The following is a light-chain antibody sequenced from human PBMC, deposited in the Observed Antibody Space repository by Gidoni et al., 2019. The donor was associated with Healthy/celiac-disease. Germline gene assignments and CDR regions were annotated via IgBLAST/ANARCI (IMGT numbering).Light chain of an antibody. CDR1: QSVSSSY. CDR2: GAY. Sequence: ILLTQSPGTLSSSPAERATLSCRASQSVSSSYLAWYQQKPGQAPSILIYGAYSRATGIPDRFRGSGSGTDFTLTISRLEPEDFAVYYCQQYGSSPLTFGGXTKVEIK. V-gene: IGKV3-20*01. CDR3: QQYGSSPLT. J-gene: IGKJ4*01.